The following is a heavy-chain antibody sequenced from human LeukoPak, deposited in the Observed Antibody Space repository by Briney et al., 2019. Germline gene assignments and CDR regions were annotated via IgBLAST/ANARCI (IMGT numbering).Heavy chain of an antibody. CDR1: GYTFTSYD. V-gene: IGHV1-8*01. CDR3: ARGVLLGYCSSTSCYGNWFDP. D-gene: IGHD2-2*01. Sequence: GASVKVSCKASGYTFTSYDINWVRQATGQGLEWMGWMNPNSGNAGYAQKFQGRVTMTRDTSISTAYMELSRLRSDDTAVYYCARGVLLGYCSSTSCYGNWFDPWGQGTLVTVSS. CDR2: MNPNSGNA. J-gene: IGHJ5*02.